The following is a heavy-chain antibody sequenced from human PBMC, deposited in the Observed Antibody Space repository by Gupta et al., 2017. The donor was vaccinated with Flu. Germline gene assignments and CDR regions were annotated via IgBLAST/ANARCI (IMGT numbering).Heavy chain of an antibody. Sequence: QVQLQESGPGLVKPSGTLSLTCTVSGYSISSGYFWGWIRQPPGKGLEWIGSIYHTGSTYYNPSLKSRVTVSIDRSKNQFSLKLNSVIAADTAVYYCARGSFVVRGVLPRHFDYWGQGTLVTVSS. V-gene: IGHV4-38-2*02. D-gene: IGHD3-10*01. CDR2: IYHTGST. J-gene: IGHJ4*02. CDR1: GYSISSGYF. CDR3: ARGSFVVRGVLPRHFDY.